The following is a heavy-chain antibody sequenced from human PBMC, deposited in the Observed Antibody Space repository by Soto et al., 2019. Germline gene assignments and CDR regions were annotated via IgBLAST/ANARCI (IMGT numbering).Heavy chain of an antibody. V-gene: IGHV5-51*03. Sequence: EVQLVQSGAEVKKPGESLKVSCKGSGYSFNTYWIGWVRQMPGKGLEWMGIIYPGDSDTRYSPSFQGQVTISADKSIRPPYPAGGSLKGSDPALEYLARRVTSNRPGGGMDVWGQGTTVTVSS. D-gene: IGHD4-4*01. J-gene: IGHJ6*02. CDR1: GYSFNTYW. CDR3: ARRVTSNRPGGGMDV. CDR2: IYPGDSDT.